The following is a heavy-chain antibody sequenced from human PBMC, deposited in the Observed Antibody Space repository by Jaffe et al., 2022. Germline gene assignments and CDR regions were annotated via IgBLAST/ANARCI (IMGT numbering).Heavy chain of an antibody. D-gene: IGHD3-10*01. Sequence: QVQLQQSGPGLVKPSQTLSLTCAISGDSVSSNSAAWNWIRQSPSRGLEWLGRTYYRSKWYNDYAVSVKSRITINPDTSKNQFSLQLNSVTPEDTAVYYCARVSPYYGSGSYYRQLERGAFDIWGQGTMVTVSS. J-gene: IGHJ3*02. V-gene: IGHV6-1*01. CDR3: ARVSPYYGSGSYYRQLERGAFDI. CDR1: GDSVSSNSAA. CDR2: TYYRSKWYN.